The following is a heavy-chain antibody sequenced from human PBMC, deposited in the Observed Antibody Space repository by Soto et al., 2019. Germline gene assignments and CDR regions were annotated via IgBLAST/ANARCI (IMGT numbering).Heavy chain of an antibody. CDR3: GRGVAYGMDV. J-gene: IGHJ6*02. CDR1: GFTFGSNW. D-gene: IGHD2-21*01. V-gene: IGHV3-74*01. Sequence: PGGSLRISCAASGFTFGSNWMHWVRQAPGKGLVWVSGINGDGRSTGYADSVKGRFTISRDNAKNTLYLQMNSLRAEDTAVYYCGRGVAYGMDVWGQGTTVTVSS. CDR2: INGDGRST.